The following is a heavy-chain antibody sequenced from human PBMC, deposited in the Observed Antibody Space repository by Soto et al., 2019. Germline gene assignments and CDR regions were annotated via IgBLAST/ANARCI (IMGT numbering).Heavy chain of an antibody. CDR2: IYYSEST. J-gene: IGHJ4*02. CDR1: GGSISSGAYY. CDR3: XRGRDFWGGQFDGYFDY. D-gene: IGHD3-3*01. Sequence: SETLSLTCKVSGGSISSGAYYWSWIRQHPGKGLEWIGYIYYSESTYYNPSLKSRVTMSVDTSKNHFSLKLSSVTAADTAVYYCXRGRDFWGGQFDGYFDYWGQGTLVTVSS. V-gene: IGHV4-31*03.